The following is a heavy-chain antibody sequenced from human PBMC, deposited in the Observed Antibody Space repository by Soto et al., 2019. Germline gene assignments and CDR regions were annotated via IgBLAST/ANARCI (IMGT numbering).Heavy chain of an antibody. Sequence: PGESLKISCKGSGYSFTSYWIGWVRQMPGKGLEWMGIIYPGDSDTRYSPSFQGQVTISADKSISTAYLQWSSLKASDTAMYYCARVRSSSWYLPRYYYGMGVWGQGTTVTVSS. CDR1: GYSFTSYW. V-gene: IGHV5-51*01. CDR3: ARVRSSSWYLPRYYYGMGV. CDR2: IYPGDSDT. J-gene: IGHJ6*02. D-gene: IGHD6-13*01.